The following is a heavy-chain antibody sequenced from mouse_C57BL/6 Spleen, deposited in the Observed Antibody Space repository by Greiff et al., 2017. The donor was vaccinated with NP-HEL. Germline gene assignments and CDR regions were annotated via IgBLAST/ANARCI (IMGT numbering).Heavy chain of an antibody. J-gene: IGHJ2*01. D-gene: IGHD2-4*01. Sequence: VQLQQSGPELVKPGASVKMSCKASGYTFTDYNMHWVKQSHGKSLEWIGYINPNNGGTSYNQKFKGKATLTVNKSSSTAYMELRSLTSEDSAVYYCARFDYVLYYFDYWGQGTTLTVSS. V-gene: IGHV1-22*01. CDR2: INPNNGGT. CDR3: ARFDYVLYYFDY. CDR1: GYTFTDYN.